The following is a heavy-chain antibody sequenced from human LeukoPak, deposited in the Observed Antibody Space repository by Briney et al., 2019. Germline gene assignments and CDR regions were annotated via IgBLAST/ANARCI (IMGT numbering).Heavy chain of an antibody. CDR1: GYTFTGYY. V-gene: IGHV1-2*02. D-gene: IGHD3-22*01. J-gene: IGHJ3*02. Sequence: SSVKVSCKASGYTFTGYYMHWVRQAPGQGLEWMGWINPKSGGTNYAQKFQGRVTMTRDTSISTAYMELSRLRSDDTAVYYCARDTYYYDSSGYYYAFDIWGQGIMVTVYS. CDR2: INPKSGGT. CDR3: ARDTYYYDSSGYYYAFDI.